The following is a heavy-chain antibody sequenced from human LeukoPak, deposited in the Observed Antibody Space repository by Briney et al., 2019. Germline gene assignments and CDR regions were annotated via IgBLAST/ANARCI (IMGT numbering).Heavy chain of an antibody. V-gene: IGHV3-7*01. Sequence: PGGSLRLSCAASGFTVSSNYMSWVRQAPGKGLEWVANIKEDGSEKYYVDSVKGRFTISRDNTKNSLYLEMNSLRVEDTAVYYCSTIGYYWGQGTLVTVSS. D-gene: IGHD1-1*01. CDR1: GFTVSSNY. CDR2: IKEDGSEK. J-gene: IGHJ4*02. CDR3: STIGYY.